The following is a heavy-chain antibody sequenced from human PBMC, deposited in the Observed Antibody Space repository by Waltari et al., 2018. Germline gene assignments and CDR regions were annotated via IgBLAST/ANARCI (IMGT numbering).Heavy chain of an antibody. V-gene: IGHV4-59*01. CDR3: AREGAFYDILTGYYHYYYGMDV. CDR1: GGSISSYY. J-gene: IGHJ6*02. D-gene: IGHD3-9*01. Sequence: QVQLQESGPGLVKPSETLSLTCTVSGGSISSYYWSWIRQPPGKGLEWIGYIYYSGSTNYNPTLKSRVTISVDTSKNQFSLKLSSVTAADTAVYYCAREGAFYDILTGYYHYYYGMDVWGQGTTVTVSS. CDR2: IYYSGST.